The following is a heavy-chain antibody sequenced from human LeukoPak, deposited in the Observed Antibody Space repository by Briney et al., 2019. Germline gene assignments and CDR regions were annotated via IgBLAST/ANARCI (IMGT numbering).Heavy chain of an antibody. CDR2: NYSGGST. CDR1: GLNGSSNF. V-gene: IGHV3-66*01. CDR3: ASSGTASRGAMDV. Sequence: GGSLRLSCAASGLNGSSNFMTWVRQAPGKGLEWVSANYSGGSTFYAASVRGRFNISRDNSKKTMFLQMSSLRVEDAAVYYCASSGTASRGAMDVWGQGTTVTVSS. J-gene: IGHJ6*02. D-gene: IGHD1-1*01.